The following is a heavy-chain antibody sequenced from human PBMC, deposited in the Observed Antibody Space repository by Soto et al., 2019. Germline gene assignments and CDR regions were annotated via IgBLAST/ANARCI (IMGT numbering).Heavy chain of an antibody. V-gene: IGHV3-66*01. CDR3: ARESQWLGHDAFEI. CDR1: GFTFSKKY. J-gene: IGHJ3*02. Sequence: EVQLVESGGTLVQPGGSLRLSCAASGFTFSKKYMSWVRQAPGKGLEWVSVIYYDGSTYYAGSVKGRFTISRDNYKNTVYLQMNNLRAEDTGVYYCARESQWLGHDAFEIWGQGTKVTVSS. D-gene: IGHD6-19*01. CDR2: IYYDGST.